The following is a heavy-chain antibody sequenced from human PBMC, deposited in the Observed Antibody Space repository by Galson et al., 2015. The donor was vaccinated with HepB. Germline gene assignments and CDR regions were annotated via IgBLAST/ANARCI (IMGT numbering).Heavy chain of an antibody. CDR1: GFTFSNYA. Sequence: SLRLSCAASGFTFSNYAMSWVRQAPGKGLEWVSAISGTAGSTYYADSVRGRFSISRGNSKNTLYLQMSSLTAEDTATYYCAKDAGRQAASLFDYWGRGSLVIVSS. CDR3: AKDAGRQAASLFDY. CDR2: ISGTAGST. V-gene: IGHV3-23*01. J-gene: IGHJ4*02. D-gene: IGHD6-13*01.